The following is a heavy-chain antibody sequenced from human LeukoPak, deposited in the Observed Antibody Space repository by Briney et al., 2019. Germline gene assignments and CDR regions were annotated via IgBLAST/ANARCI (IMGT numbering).Heavy chain of an antibody. CDR3: ARGDYSNYMFDP. J-gene: IGHJ5*02. CDR1: GGSISSGGYY. CDR2: IYHTGTT. V-gene: IGHV4-31*03. Sequence: PSVTLSLTCTVSGGSISSGGYYWSWIRQHPGKGLEWIGFIYHTGTTHYNPSLKSRITISVDASDNQFSLRLTSVTAADTAVYYCARGDYSNYMFDPWGQGTLVTVSS. D-gene: IGHD4-11*01.